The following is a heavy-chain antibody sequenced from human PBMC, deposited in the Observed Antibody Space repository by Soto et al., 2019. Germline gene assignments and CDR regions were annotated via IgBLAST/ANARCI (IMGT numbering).Heavy chain of an antibody. CDR3: ARESRCVNGACGNVFYI. V-gene: IGHV4-59*12. J-gene: IGHJ3*02. D-gene: IGHD2-8*01. CDR2: IYYSGST. CDR1: GGSISTCY. Sequence: SETLSLTCTVSGGSISTCYWTWIRQSPEKGLEWLGNIYYSGSTNYSPSLNSRLTISLDTSKNQFSLKLRSVTAADTAVYYCARESRCVNGACGNVFYIWGLGTKVTVSS.